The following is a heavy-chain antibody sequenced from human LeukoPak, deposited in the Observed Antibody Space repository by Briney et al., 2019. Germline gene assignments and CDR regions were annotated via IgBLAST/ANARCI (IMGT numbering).Heavy chain of an antibody. Sequence: GGSLRLSCAASGFTFSSYWMHWVRQAPGKGLVWVSRINSDGSSTSYADSVKGRFTISRDNAKNTLYLQMNSQIAEDTAVYNCASFPRARGGYNYAIWGQGTLVTVSS. J-gene: IGHJ4*02. CDR1: GFTFSSYW. CDR2: INSDGSST. CDR3: ASFPRARGGYNYAI. D-gene: IGHD5-24*01. V-gene: IGHV3-74*01.